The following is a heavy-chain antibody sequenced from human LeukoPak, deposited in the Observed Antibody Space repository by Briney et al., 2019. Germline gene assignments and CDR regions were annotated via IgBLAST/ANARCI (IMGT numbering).Heavy chain of an antibody. CDR3: ARPAGIAVAGDY. CDR1: GFTFSSYA. CDR2: ISYDGSNK. D-gene: IGHD6-19*01. J-gene: IGHJ4*02. V-gene: IGHV3-30-3*01. Sequence: GGSLRLSCAASGFTFSSYAMHWVHQAPGKGLEWVAVISYDGSNKHYADSVKGRFTISRDNSKNTLYLQMNSLRAEDTAVYYCARPAGIAVAGDYWGQGTLVTVSS.